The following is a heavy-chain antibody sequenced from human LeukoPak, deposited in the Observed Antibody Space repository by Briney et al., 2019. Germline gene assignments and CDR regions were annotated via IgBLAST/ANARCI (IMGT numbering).Heavy chain of an antibody. D-gene: IGHD1-26*01. CDR1: GGSITGYH. CDR3: ARATPSGGSYYFDY. CDR2: IYYSGST. Sequence: SETLSLTCTVSGGSITGYHWSWIRQPPGKGLEWIGYIYYSGSTNYNPSLKSRVTISVDTSKNQFSLKLSSVTAADTAVYYCARATPSGGSYYFDYWGQGTLVTVSS. J-gene: IGHJ4*02. V-gene: IGHV4-59*01.